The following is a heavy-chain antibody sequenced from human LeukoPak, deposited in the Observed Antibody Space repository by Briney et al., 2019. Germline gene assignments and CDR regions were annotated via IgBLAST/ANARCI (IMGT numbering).Heavy chain of an antibody. V-gene: IGHV4-4*09. J-gene: IGHJ5*02. CDR3: AIKAPQKGWFDP. Sequence: PSETLSLTCTVSGGSNYSYYWSWIRQPPRKGLEWIGYTHPSGNTNYSPSLKSRVTISIDTSRNQFSLKLRSVTAADTAVYYCAIKAPQKGWFDPWGQGTLVTVSS. CDR1: GGSNYSYY. CDR2: THPSGNT.